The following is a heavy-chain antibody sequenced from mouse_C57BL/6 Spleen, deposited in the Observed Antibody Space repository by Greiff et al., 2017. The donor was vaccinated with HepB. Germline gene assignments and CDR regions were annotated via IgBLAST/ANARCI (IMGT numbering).Heavy chain of an antibody. CDR2: IWTGGGT. CDR3: ARFYGSSFPHYFDY. J-gene: IGHJ2*01. Sequence: VQLQESGPGPVAPSQSLSITCTVSGFSLTSYAISWVRQPPGKGLEWLGVIWTGGGTNYNSALKSRLSISKDNSKSQVFLKMNSLQTDDTARYYCARFYGSSFPHYFDYWGQGTTLTVSS. V-gene: IGHV2-9-1*01. CDR1: GFSLTSYA. D-gene: IGHD1-1*01.